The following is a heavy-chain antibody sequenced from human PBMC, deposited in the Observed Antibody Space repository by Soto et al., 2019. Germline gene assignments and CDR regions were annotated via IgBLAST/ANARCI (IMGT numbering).Heavy chain of an antibody. V-gene: IGHV4-31*03. Sequence: QMQLQESGPGLVKPSQTLSLTCTVSGGSINSGDFYWSWIRQHPGKGLEWIGYTYYSGSTYDNPSLKSRISLSVDTSKNEFSLNLRSVTAADTAVYYCARVDQTFVCLDTWGQGTLVTVSS. CDR3: ARVDQTFVCLDT. CDR1: GGSINSGDFY. CDR2: TYYSGST. J-gene: IGHJ5*02. D-gene: IGHD6-6*01.